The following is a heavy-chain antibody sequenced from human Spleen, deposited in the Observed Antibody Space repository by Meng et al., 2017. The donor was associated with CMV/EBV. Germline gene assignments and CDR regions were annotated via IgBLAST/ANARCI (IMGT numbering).Heavy chain of an antibody. CDR1: GFTFSSYG. D-gene: IGHD1/OR15-1a*01. CDR3: ARDAQTKFDY. CDR2: IYSGGST. J-gene: IGHJ4*02. V-gene: IGHV3-NL1*01. Sequence: QVQRVESGGGVVQPGGSLRFSCAASGFTFSSYGMHWVRQAPGKGLEWVAFIYSGGSTYYADSVKGRFTISRDNSKNTLYLQMNSLRAEDTAVYYCARDAQTKFDYWGQGTLVTVSS.